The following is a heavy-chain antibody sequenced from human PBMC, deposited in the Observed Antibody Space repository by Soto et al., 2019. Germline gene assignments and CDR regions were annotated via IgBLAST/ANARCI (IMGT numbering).Heavy chain of an antibody. Sequence: EVQLLESGGGLVQPGGSLRLSCAASGFTFSSYAMSWVRQAPGKGLEWVSAISGSGGSTYYADTVKGRFTISRDNSKNTLYLHMNGLRAEDTAVYYCAKIPEAPGERVVAARRLDYWGQGTLVPVSS. CDR2: ISGSGGST. CDR1: GFTFSSYA. D-gene: IGHD2-15*01. V-gene: IGHV3-23*01. CDR3: AKIPEAPGERVVAARRLDY. J-gene: IGHJ4*02.